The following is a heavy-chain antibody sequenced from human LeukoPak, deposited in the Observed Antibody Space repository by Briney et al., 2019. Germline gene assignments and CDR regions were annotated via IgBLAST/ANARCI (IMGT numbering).Heavy chain of an antibody. CDR2: ISSSSSYI. D-gene: IGHD3-10*01. Sequence: GGSPRLSCAASGFTFSSYSMNWVRQAPGKGLEWVSSISSSSSYIYYADSVKGRFTISRDNAKNSLYLQMNSLRAEDTAVYYCARGPMVRGVISYFDYWGQGTLVTVSS. CDR1: GFTFSSYS. V-gene: IGHV3-21*01. CDR3: ARGPMVRGVISYFDY. J-gene: IGHJ4*02.